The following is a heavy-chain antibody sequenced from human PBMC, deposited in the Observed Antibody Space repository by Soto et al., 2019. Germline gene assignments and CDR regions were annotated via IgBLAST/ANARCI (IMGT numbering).Heavy chain of an antibody. Sequence: VASVKVSCKASGYTFTSYYMHWVRQAPGQGLEWMGIINPSGGSTSYAQKFQGRVTMTRDTSTSTVYMELSSLRSEDTAVYYCARAPQYCSSTSCPHYYYYYGMDVWGQGTTVTVSS. V-gene: IGHV1-46*01. CDR1: GYTFTSYY. CDR3: ARAPQYCSSTSCPHYYYYYGMDV. D-gene: IGHD2-2*01. J-gene: IGHJ6*02. CDR2: INPSGGST.